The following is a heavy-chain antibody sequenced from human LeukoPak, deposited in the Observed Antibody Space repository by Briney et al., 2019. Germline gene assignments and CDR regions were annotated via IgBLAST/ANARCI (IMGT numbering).Heavy chain of an antibody. D-gene: IGHD1-26*01. CDR3: ARGLPGIYYYYYMDV. Sequence: GASVKVSCRASGYTFTGYYMHWVRQARGQGREWMGWINPNSGGTNYAQKFQGRVTMTRDTSISTAYMELSRLRSDYTAVYYCARGLPGIYYYYYMDVWGKGTTVTVSS. J-gene: IGHJ6*03. V-gene: IGHV1-2*02. CDR1: GYTFTGYY. CDR2: INPNSGGT.